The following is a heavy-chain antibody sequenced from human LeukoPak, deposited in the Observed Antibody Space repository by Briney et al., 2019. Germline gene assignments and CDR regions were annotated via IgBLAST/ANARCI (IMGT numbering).Heavy chain of an antibody. V-gene: IGHV4-30-4*01. J-gene: IGHJ5*02. CDR1: GASISSSDYH. CDR3: ARGFGAGNYYYGWFDP. Sequence: SSQTLSLTCTVSGASISSSDYHWNWIRQPPGKGLEWIGFIHDSGSTYYNPSLKSRVSISRDMSKNQLSLMLSSVTAADTAVYYCARGFGAGNYYYGWFDPWGQGTLVSVSS. D-gene: IGHD3-10*01. CDR2: IHDSGST.